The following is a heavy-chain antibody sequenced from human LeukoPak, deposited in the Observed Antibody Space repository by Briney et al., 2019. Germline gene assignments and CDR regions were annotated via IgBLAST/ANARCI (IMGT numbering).Heavy chain of an antibody. J-gene: IGHJ4*02. Sequence: GGSLRLSCAASGFTVSSNYMSWVRQAPGKGLEWVSTISGSGGVYTYYADSVKGRFTISRDNSKNTLYLQMNSLRAEDTAVYYCAKGPGHDYWGQGTLVTVSS. CDR3: AKGPGHDY. V-gene: IGHV3-23*01. CDR1: GFTVSSNY. CDR2: ISGSGGVYT.